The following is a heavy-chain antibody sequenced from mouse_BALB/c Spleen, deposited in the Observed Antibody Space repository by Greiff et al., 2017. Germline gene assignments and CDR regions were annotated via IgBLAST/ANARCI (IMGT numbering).Heavy chain of an antibody. J-gene: IGHJ4*01. V-gene: IGHV2-5-1*01. CDR1: GFSLTSYG. CDR3: AKILYDEGVGYAMDY. D-gene: IGHD2-12*01. Sequence: VKLVESGPSLVQPSQSLSITCTVSGFSLTSYGVHWVRQSPGKGLEWLGVIWRGGSTDYNAAFMSRLSITKDNSKSQVFFKMNSLQADDTAIYYCAKILYDEGVGYAMDYWGQGTSVTVSS. CDR2: IWRGGST.